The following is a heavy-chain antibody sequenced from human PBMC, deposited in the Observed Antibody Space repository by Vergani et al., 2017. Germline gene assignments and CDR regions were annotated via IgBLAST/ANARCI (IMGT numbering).Heavy chain of an antibody. V-gene: IGHV3-33*06. CDR2: IWYDGSNQ. CDR1: GFIFSNYG. CDR3: AKQYFVSGNYLFDY. D-gene: IGHD3-10*01. J-gene: IGHJ4*02. Sequence: QVQLVESGGGVVQPGRSLRLSCAATGFIFSNYGMHWVRQAPGKGLEWVAVIWYDGSNQYYADSVKGRFAISRDNSKSTLFLQMNSLRAEDTAIYYCAKQYFVSGNYLFDYWGQGTLVTVSS.